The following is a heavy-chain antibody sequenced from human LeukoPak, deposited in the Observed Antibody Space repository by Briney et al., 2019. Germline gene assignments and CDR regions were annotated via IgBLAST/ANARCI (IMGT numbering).Heavy chain of an antibody. J-gene: IGHJ4*02. V-gene: IGHV3-13*01. CDR2: IGTAGDT. CDR3: ARRGYGDYLDY. D-gene: IGHD4-17*01. CDR1: GFTFSSYD. Sequence: GGSLRLSCAASGFTFSSYDMHWVRQATGKGLEWVSAIGTAGDTYYPGSVKGRFTISRENAKNSLYLQMNSLRAGDSAVYYCARRGYGDYLDYWGQGTLVTVSS.